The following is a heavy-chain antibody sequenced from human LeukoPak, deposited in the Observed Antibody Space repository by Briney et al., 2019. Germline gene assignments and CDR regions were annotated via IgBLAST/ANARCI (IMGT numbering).Heavy chain of an antibody. V-gene: IGHV3-21*01. Sequence: GGSLRLSCAASGFTFSSYSMNWVRQAPGKGLEWVSSISSSSSYIYYADSVKGRFTISRDNAKNSLYLQMNSLRAEDTAVYYCARDWCSGGSCYGYWGQGTLVTVSS. D-gene: IGHD2-15*01. CDR2: ISSSSSYI. J-gene: IGHJ4*02. CDR3: ARDWCSGGSCYGY. CDR1: GFTFSSYS.